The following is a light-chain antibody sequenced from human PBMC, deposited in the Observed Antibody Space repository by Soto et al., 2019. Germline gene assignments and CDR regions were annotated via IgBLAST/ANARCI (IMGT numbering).Light chain of an antibody. CDR2: WAS. J-gene: IGKJ1*01. Sequence: DIVMTQSPDSLAVSLGERATINCKSSQSVLYSSNNKNYLAWYQQKPGQPPKLLIYWASTRESGVPDRFSGSGSGTDLTLTISSLQAEDVAVYYCQKYYSTPRTFGQGTKVEIK. CDR1: QSVLYSSNNKNY. V-gene: IGKV4-1*01. CDR3: QKYYSTPRT.